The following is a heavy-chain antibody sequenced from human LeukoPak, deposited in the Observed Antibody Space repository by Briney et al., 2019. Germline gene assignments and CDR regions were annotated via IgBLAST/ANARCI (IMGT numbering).Heavy chain of an antibody. CDR3: TTVRGSRDSIWYYDY. CDR2: ISYDGNIQ. Sequence: PGGSLRLSCAASGFNFRSYGMHWVRQAPGKGLEWVALISYDGNIQFYADSVKGRFTISKDNSKNTLYLQLNSLRAEDTAVYYCTTVRGSRDSIWYYDYWGQGTLVTVSS. D-gene: IGHD6-13*01. V-gene: IGHV3-30*12. J-gene: IGHJ4*02. CDR1: GFNFRSYG.